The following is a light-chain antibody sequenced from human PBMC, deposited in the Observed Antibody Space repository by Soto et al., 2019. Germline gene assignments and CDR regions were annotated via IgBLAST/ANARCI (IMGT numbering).Light chain of an antibody. Sequence: EIVLTQSPGTLSLSPGERATLSCRASQSVSSSYLAWYQQKPGQAPRRPIYGASSRATGIPDRFSGSWSWTDFTLTITRLEPEDFAVYYCQQYGSSPYTFGQGTKLEI. J-gene: IGKJ2*01. CDR2: GAS. V-gene: IGKV3-20*01. CDR1: QSVSSSY. CDR3: QQYGSSPYT.